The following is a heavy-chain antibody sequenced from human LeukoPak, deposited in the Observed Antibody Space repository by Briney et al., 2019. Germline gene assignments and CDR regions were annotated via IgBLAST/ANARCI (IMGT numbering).Heavy chain of an antibody. D-gene: IGHD6-13*01. V-gene: IGHV3-7*01. J-gene: IGHJ2*01. CDR1: GFTFSSYW. CDR3: ARATAMIAAGSFDL. Sequence: GGSLRLSCAASGFTFSSYWMSWVRQAPGKGLEWVANINQDGSKKYYVDSVKGRFTISRDNAKNSLYLQMNSLRAEDTAVYYCARATAMIAAGSFDLWGRGTLVTVSS. CDR2: INQDGSKK.